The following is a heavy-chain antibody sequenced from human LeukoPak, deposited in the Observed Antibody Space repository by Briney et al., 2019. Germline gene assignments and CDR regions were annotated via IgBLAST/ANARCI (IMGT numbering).Heavy chain of an antibody. Sequence: PSETLSLTCTVSGGSISNYYWSWIRQPAGKGLEWFGRIYSSGTTIYNPSFKSRVTMSVDTSKNQFSLKLSSVTAADTAVYFCASGSSGYDPWGQGTLVTVSS. CDR3: ASGSSGYDP. J-gene: IGHJ5*02. CDR1: GGSISNYY. D-gene: IGHD5-12*01. V-gene: IGHV4-4*07. CDR2: IYSSGTT.